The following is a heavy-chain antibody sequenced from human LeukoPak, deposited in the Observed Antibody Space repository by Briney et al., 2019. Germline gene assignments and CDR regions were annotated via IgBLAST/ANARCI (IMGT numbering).Heavy chain of an antibody. V-gene: IGHV4-59*01. CDR2: IYYSGST. CDR3: ARVIAAAGQYFDY. J-gene: IGHJ4*02. Sequence: SETLSLTCTVSGGSISSYYWSWIRQPPGKGLEWIGYIYYSGSTNYNPSLKSRVTISVDTSKNQFSLKLSSVTAADTAVYYCARVIAAAGQYFDYWGQGTLVTVSS. CDR1: GGSISSYY. D-gene: IGHD6-13*01.